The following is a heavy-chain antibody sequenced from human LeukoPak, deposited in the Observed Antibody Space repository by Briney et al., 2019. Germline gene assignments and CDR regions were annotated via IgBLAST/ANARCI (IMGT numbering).Heavy chain of an antibody. J-gene: IGHJ4*02. CDR1: GNSISSGDNY. CDR3: ARPHMGDPHHLDY. Sequence: SETLSLTCTVSGNSISSGDNYWSWIRQPPGKGLEWIGEINHSGSTNYNPSLKSRVTISVDTSKNQFSLKLSSVTAADTAVYYCARPHMGDPHHLDYWGQGTLVTVSS. D-gene: IGHD3-16*01. V-gene: IGHV4-39*07. CDR2: INHSGST.